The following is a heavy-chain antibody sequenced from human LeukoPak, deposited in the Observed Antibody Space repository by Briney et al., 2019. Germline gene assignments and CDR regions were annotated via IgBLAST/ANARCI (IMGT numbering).Heavy chain of an antibody. CDR2: IKSDRSST. J-gene: IGHJ4*02. V-gene: IGHV3-74*01. CDR3: AGDYKDYGDYPNYFDY. D-gene: IGHD4-17*01. CDR1: GFTFSSYW. Sequence: GGSLTLSCPASGFTFSSYWMHWLRQAPAKGLVWVSRIKSDRSSTSYADSAKGRFTISRDNAKNTLYLQMNSLRAEDTAVYYCAGDYKDYGDYPNYFDYWGQGTLVTVSS.